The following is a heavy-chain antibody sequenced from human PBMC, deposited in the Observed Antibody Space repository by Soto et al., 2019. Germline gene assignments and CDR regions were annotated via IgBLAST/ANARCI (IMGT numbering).Heavy chain of an antibody. Sequence: SVKVSCKASGGTFSSCAISWVRQAPGQGLEWMGGIIPIFGTANYAQKFQGRVTITADESTSTAYMELSSLRSEDTAVYYCARXLGIAAGGTYYYYGMDVWGQGTTVTVSS. CDR2: IIPIFGTA. J-gene: IGHJ6*02. D-gene: IGHD6-13*01. CDR1: GGTFSSCA. V-gene: IGHV1-69*13. CDR3: ARXLGIAAGGTYYYYGMDV.